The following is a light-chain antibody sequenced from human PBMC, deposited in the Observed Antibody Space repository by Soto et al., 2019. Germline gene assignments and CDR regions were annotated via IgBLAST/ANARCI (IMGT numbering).Light chain of an antibody. CDR2: DAS. J-gene: IGKJ5*01. CDR3: QQYNSYLIT. Sequence: DIQMTQSPSTLSASVGDRVTITCRASQSISSWLAWYQQKPGKAPKLLIYDASSLESGVPSRFSGSGSGTEFTLTISSPQPDDFAIYYFQQYNSYLITFGQGTRREIK. V-gene: IGKV1-5*01. CDR1: QSISSW.